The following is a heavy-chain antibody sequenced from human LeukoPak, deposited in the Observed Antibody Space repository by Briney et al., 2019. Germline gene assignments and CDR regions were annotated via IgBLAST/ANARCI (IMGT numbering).Heavy chain of an antibody. Sequence: SGGSLRLSCAASGFTFSSYNMNWVRQAPGKGLEWVSSITSSSSYIYYADSVKGRFTISRDNAKNSLSLQMNSLRAEDSAVYYCARDLNWETYWGQGTLVTVSS. V-gene: IGHV3-21*01. CDR1: GFTFSSYN. CDR2: ITSSSSYI. D-gene: IGHD7-27*01. CDR3: ARDLNWETY. J-gene: IGHJ4*02.